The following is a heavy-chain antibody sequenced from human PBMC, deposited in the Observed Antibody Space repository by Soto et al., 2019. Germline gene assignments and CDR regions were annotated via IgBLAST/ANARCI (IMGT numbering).Heavy chain of an antibody. CDR1: GFTFDDYA. D-gene: IGHD2-2*01. CDR3: AKGSSTSGQIYWYFDL. Sequence: GGSLRLSCAASGFTFDDYAMHWVRQAPWKGLEWVSGISWNSGSIGYADSVKGRFTISRDNAKNSLYLQMNSLRAEDTALYYCAKGSSTSGQIYWYFDLWGRGTLVTVSS. V-gene: IGHV3-9*01. J-gene: IGHJ2*01. CDR2: ISWNSGSI.